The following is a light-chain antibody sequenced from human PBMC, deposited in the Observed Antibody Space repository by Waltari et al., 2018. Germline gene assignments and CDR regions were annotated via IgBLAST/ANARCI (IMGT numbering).Light chain of an antibody. CDR3: HVWHPHVDPGV. V-gene: IGLV3-21*04. J-gene: IGLJ1*01. CDR1: NIGTSS. CDR2: YDG. Sequence: SYVVTQPPSASVAPGGTATITCGGDNIGTSSVPRYQQKAGQAPDLVIFYDGDRPSGIPDRFSGSNSGNTATLTISRVEAGDEARYYCHVWHPHVDPGVFGTGTEVTVL.